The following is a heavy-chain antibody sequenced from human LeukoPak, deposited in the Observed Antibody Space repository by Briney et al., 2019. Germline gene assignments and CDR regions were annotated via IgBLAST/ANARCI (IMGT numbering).Heavy chain of an antibody. V-gene: IGHV4-31*03. CDR2: IYYSGST. Sequence: SQTLSLTCTVSGGSISSGGYYWSWIRQHPGKGLEWIGYIYYSGSTYYNPSLKSRVTISVDTSKNQFSLKLSSVTAADTAVYYCARGALGPYGMDVWGQGTTVTVSS. CDR1: GGSISSGGYY. J-gene: IGHJ6*02. CDR3: ARGALGPYGMDV.